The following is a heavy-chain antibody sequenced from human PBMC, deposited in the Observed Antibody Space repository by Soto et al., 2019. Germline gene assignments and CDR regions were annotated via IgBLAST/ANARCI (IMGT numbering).Heavy chain of an antibody. CDR3: ARAPTVTFHYYYGMDV. J-gene: IGHJ6*02. CDR1: GGTFSSYA. CDR2: IIPIFGTA. D-gene: IGHD4-17*01. Sequence: QVQLVQSGAEVKKPGSSVKVCCKASGGTFSSYAISWVRQAPGQGLEWMGGIIPIFGTANYAQKFQGRVTITADESTSTAYMELSSLRSEDTAVYYCARAPTVTFHYYYGMDVRGQGTTVTVSS. V-gene: IGHV1-69*12.